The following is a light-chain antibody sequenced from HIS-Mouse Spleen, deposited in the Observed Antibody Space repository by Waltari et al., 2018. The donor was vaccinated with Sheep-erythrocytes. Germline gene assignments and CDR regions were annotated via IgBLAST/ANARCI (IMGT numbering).Light chain of an antibody. V-gene: IGKV3-20*01. CDR3: QQYGSSPWT. J-gene: IGKJ1*01. CDR2: GAS. CDR1: QSVSCSY. Sequence: EIVLTQSPGTLSLSQGERATLACRASQSVSCSYLAWYQQKPGQAPRLLIYGASSRATGIPDRFSGSGSGTDFTLTISRLEPEDFAVYYCQQYGSSPWTFGQGTKVEIK.